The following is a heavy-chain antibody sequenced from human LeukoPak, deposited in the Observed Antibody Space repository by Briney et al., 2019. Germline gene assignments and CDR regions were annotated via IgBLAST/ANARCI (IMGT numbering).Heavy chain of an antibody. CDR1: GFTFSSYE. V-gene: IGHV3-48*03. Sequence: GGSLRLSCAASGFTFSSYEMNWVRQAPGKGLEWVSYISSSGTTIYYADSVKGRFTISRDNAKNSLFLQVNSLRDEDTAVYYCARDRGDFDYWGQGTLVTVSS. CDR2: ISSSGTTI. J-gene: IGHJ4*02. CDR3: ARDRGDFDY. D-gene: IGHD3-10*01.